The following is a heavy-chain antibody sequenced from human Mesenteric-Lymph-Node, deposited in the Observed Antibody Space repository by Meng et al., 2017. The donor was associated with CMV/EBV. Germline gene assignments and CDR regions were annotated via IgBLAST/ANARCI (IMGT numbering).Heavy chain of an antibody. CDR2: IDPNTGGT. J-gene: IGHJ4*02. Sequence: ASVKVSCKASGYTFTGYYMHWVRQAPGQGLEWMGWIDPNTGGTNYAQKFQGRVTMTRDTSISTAYMDPSRLTSDDTAVYYCARVPTSYWGQGTLVTVSS. CDR3: ARVPTSY. D-gene: IGHD2-2*01. CDR1: GYTFTGYY. V-gene: IGHV1-2*02.